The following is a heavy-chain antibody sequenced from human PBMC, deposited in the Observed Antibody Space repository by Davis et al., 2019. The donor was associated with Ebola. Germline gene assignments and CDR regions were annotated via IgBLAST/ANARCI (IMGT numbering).Heavy chain of an antibody. CDR1: GYSFTSYY. CDR3: ASPGIAVAHALDAFDI. Sequence: PGGSLRLSCKGSGYSFTSYYMHWVRQAPGQGLEWMGIINPSGGSTSYAQKFQGRVTMTRDTSTSTVYMELSSLRSEDTAVYYCASPGIAVAHALDAFDIWGQGTMVTVSS. CDR2: INPSGGST. V-gene: IGHV1-46*01. D-gene: IGHD6-19*01. J-gene: IGHJ3*02.